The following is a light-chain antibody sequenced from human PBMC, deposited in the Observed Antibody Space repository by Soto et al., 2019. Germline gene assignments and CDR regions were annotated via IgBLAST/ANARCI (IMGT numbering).Light chain of an antibody. J-gene: IGKJ4*01. V-gene: IGKV1-5*01. CDR1: QSISNW. Sequence: DIQMTQSPSTLSASVGDRVTLTCRASQSISNWLAWYQQRPGIAPKPLIFDASILQSGVPSRFSGSGSGTKFTLSISRLQTDDFATYYCQQYGSFSPITFGGGTKVDIK. CDR2: DAS. CDR3: QQYGSFSPIT.